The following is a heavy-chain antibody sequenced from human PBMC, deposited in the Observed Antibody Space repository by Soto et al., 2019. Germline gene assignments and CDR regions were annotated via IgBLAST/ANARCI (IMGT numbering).Heavy chain of an antibody. Sequence: QVQLQQWGAGLLKPSETLSLTCAVYGGSFSGYYWSWIRQPPGKGLEWIGEINHSGSTNYNPSLKRRVTIAVDTSKNQVSLKLSSVTAAATAVYYCARARIAGLSMTYRPHDYWGQGTLVTVSS. J-gene: IGHJ4*02. CDR2: INHSGST. CDR1: GGSFSGYY. CDR3: ARARIAGLSMTYRPHDY. V-gene: IGHV4-34*01. D-gene: IGHD6-13*01.